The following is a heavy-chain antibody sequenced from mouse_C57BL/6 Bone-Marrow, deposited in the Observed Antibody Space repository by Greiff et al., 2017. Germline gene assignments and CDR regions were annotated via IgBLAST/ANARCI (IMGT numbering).Heavy chain of an antibody. V-gene: IGHV1-76*01. CDR1: GYTFTDYY. D-gene: IGHD2-1*01. CDR2: IYPGSGNT. CDR3: ARGDYYGNPWFAY. Sequence: QVQLQQSGAELVRPGASVKLSCKASGYTFTDYYINWVKQRPGQGLEWIARIYPGSGNTYYNEKFKGKATLTAEKSSRTAYMQLSSLTSEDSAVYFCARGDYYGNPWFAYWGQGTLDAVSA. J-gene: IGHJ3*01.